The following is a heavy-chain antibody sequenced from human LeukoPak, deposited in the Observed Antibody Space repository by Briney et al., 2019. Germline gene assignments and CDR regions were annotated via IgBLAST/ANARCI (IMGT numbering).Heavy chain of an antibody. J-gene: IGHJ4*02. V-gene: IGHV4-39*01. D-gene: IGHD3-10*01. CDR1: GGSISSSSYY. Sequence: SETLSLTCTVSGGSISSSSYYWGWIRQPPGKGLEWIGSIYYSGSTYYNPSLKSRVTISVDTSKNQFSLKLSSVTAADTAVYYCARHAPLLWFGELLSSFDYWGQGTLVTVSS. CDR2: IYYSGST. CDR3: ARHAPLLWFGELLSSFDY.